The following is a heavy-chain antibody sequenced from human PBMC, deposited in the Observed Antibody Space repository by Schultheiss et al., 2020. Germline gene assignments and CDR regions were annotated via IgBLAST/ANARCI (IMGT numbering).Heavy chain of an antibody. CDR2: INPNSGGT. CDR3: ARRGDFWSGTDDAFDI. CDR1: GYTFTGYY. Sequence: GGSLRLSCKASGYTFTGYYMHWVRQAPGQGLEWMGWINPNSGGTNYAQKFQGRVTMTRDTSISTAYMELSRLRSDDTAVYYCARRGDFWSGTDDAFDIWGQGTMVTVSS. V-gene: IGHV1-2*02. D-gene: IGHD3-3*01. J-gene: IGHJ3*02.